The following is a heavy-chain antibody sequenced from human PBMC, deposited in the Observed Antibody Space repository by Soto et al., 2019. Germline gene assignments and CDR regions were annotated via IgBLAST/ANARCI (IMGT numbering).Heavy chain of an antibody. CDR3: ARGTFDTSANYYAGWFDP. J-gene: IGHJ5*02. Sequence: QVQLEQSGAEVKEPGASVKVSCKASGYSFSDYYIHWVRQAPGQGLEWMGGIIPDTGATKYGQKFQDRVTMTRDTSITTAYMELSRLRSDDTAVYYCARGTFDTSANYYAGWFDPWGKGTLVTVSS. V-gene: IGHV1-2*02. CDR1: GYSFSDYY. D-gene: IGHD3-22*01. CDR2: IIPDTGAT.